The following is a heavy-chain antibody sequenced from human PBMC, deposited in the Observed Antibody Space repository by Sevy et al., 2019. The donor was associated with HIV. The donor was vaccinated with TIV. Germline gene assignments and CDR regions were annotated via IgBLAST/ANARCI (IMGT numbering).Heavy chain of an antibody. CDR2: ISSSSSAI. CDR1: GFTFSSYS. V-gene: IGHV3-48*02. CDR3: AREQSQVHAVDAFDI. Sequence: GGSLRLSCAASGFTFSSYSMNWVRQAPGRGLEWISYISSSSSAIYYADSVKGRFTISRDNAKNSLYLQMNSLRDEDTAVYYCAREQSQVHAVDAFDIWGQGTLVTVSS. D-gene: IGHD1-1*01. J-gene: IGHJ3*02.